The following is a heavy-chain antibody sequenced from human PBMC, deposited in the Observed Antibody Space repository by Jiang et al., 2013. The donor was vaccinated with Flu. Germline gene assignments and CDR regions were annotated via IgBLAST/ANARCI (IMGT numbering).Heavy chain of an antibody. J-gene: IGHJ4*02. D-gene: IGHD5-24*01. CDR2: IDPSDSYT. CDR3: ARLRDGSLDY. V-gene: IGHV5-10-1*01. Sequence: GAEVKKPGESLKISCKGSGYNFTNYWISWVRQMPGKGLEWMGRIDPSDSYTNYSPSFQGHVTISADKSISTAYLQWSSLRASDTATYYCARLRDGSLDYWGQGTLVTVSS. CDR1: GYNFTNYW.